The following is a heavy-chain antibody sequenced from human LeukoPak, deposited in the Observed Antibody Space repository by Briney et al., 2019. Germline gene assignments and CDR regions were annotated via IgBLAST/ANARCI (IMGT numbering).Heavy chain of an antibody. Sequence: GSLRLSCAASGFIFSSYWMTWIRQSPGKGLEWIGYILSSGSTHHNPSLTSRISLSVDTSKNQFSLRLSSVTAADTAVYYCARRVISEFSIDKGNWLDPWGQGTLVTVSS. CDR1: GFIFSSYW. CDR2: ILSSGST. J-gene: IGHJ5*02. D-gene: IGHD3-3*02. V-gene: IGHV4-4*09. CDR3: ARRVISEFSIDKGNWLDP.